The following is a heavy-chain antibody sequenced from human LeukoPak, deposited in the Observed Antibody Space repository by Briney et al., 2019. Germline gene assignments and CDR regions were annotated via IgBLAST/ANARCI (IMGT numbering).Heavy chain of an antibody. Sequence: PSETLSLTCTVSGGSISSYYWSWIRQPPGKGLEWIGYIYYSGSTNYNPSLKSRVTISVDTSKHQFSLKLSSVTAADTAVYYCAGTTYSSSWYGEYYFDYWGQGTLVTVSS. CDR3: AGTTYSSSWYGEYYFDY. CDR2: IYYSGST. D-gene: IGHD6-13*01. V-gene: IGHV4-59*01. CDR1: GGSISSYY. J-gene: IGHJ4*02.